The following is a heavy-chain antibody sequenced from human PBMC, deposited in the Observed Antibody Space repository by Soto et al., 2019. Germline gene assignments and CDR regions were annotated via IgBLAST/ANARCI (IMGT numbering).Heavy chain of an antibody. Sequence: SETLSLTCTVSGGSISSYYWSWIRQPPGKGLEWIGYIYYSGSTNYNPSLKSRVTISVDTSKNQFSLKLSSVTAADTAVYYCASAPGPYGSGSYYNDYWGQGTLVTVSS. V-gene: IGHV4-59*01. CDR2: IYYSGST. D-gene: IGHD3-10*01. CDR1: GGSISSYY. CDR3: ASAPGPYGSGSYYNDY. J-gene: IGHJ4*02.